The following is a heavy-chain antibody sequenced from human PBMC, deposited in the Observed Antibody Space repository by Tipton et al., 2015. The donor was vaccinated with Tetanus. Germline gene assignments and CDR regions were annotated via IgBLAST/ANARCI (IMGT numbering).Heavy chain of an antibody. CDR1: GFTFSSYG. Sequence: SLRLSCAASGFTFSSYGMHWVRQAPGKGLEWVAVISYDGSNKYYADSVKGRFTISRDNSKNTLYLQMNSLRAEDTAVYYCAREGYSYGKYWSFDLWGRGTLVTVSS. J-gene: IGHJ2*01. D-gene: IGHD5-18*01. CDR3: AREGYSYGKYWSFDL. CDR2: ISYDGSNK. V-gene: IGHV3-30*03.